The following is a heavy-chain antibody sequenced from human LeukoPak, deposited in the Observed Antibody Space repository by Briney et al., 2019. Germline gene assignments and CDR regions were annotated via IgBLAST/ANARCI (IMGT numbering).Heavy chain of an antibody. CDR2: ISAYNGNT. CDR3: ARGRTERDCSGYYSFSYYYYGMDV. Sequence: ASVKVSCKASGYTFTSYGISWVRQAPGQGLEWMGWISAYNGNTNYAQKLQGRVTMTTDTSTSTAYMELRSLRSDDTAVYYCARGRTERDCSGYYSFSYYYYGMDVWGQGTTVTVSS. V-gene: IGHV1-18*01. J-gene: IGHJ6*02. D-gene: IGHD3-22*01. CDR1: GYTFTSYG.